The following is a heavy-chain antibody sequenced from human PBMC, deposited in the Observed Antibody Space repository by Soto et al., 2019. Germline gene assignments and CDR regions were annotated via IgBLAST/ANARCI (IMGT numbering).Heavy chain of an antibody. V-gene: IGHV3-74*01. CDR3: ARDGWAVAEN. Sequence: VQLVESGGDLVQPGGSLRLSCAASGFTFSSFYMHWVRQAPGKGLVWVARINRDGSRKNYADSVKGQFTISRDNAKSTLYLQMNRLGGDDTAVYYCARDGWAVAENWGQGTLVTVSS. J-gene: IGHJ4*02. D-gene: IGHD6-19*01. CDR2: INRDGSRK. CDR1: GFTFSSFY.